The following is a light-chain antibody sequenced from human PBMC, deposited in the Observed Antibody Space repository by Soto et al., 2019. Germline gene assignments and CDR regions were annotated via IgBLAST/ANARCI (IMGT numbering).Light chain of an antibody. CDR1: QTVTSY. CDR3: LQTYTSLTWT. Sequence: DVQMTQSPSSLSASVGDSLTLTCRASQTVTSYLNWYQQKPGKAPKLLVYAASSLHSGVPSRFSGSGSGTDFTLTISSLQPEDFATYYCLQTYTSLTWTFGQGTKVDIK. J-gene: IGKJ1*01. V-gene: IGKV1-39*01. CDR2: AAS.